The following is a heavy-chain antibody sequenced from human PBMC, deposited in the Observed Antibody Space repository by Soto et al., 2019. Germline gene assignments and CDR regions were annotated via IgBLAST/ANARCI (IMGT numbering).Heavy chain of an antibody. D-gene: IGHD2-2*01. V-gene: IGHV1-18*01. CDR2: ISAYNGNT. Sequence: ASVKVSCKASGYTFTSYGISWVRQAPGQGLEWMGWISAYNGNTNYAQKLQGRVTMTTDTSTSTAYMELRSLRSDDTAVYYCARSFLGYCSSTSCYESPHYYYYGMDVWGQGTTVTVSS. CDR3: ARSFLGYCSSTSCYESPHYYYYGMDV. CDR1: GYTFTSYG. J-gene: IGHJ6*02.